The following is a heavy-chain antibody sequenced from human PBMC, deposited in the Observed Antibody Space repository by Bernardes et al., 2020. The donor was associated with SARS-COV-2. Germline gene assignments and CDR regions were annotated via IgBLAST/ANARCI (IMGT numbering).Heavy chain of an antibody. D-gene: IGHD5-18*01. V-gene: IGHV3-21*06. CDR3: ARERGYSYGYFYYAMDV. CDR2: ISSTSDRI. CDR1: GFTFASYS. Sequence: GGSLRLSCAASGFTFASYSMNWVRQAPGKGPEWVSFISSTSDRIYYADSVKGRFTISRDNAKNLLSLQMNGLRAEDTAVYFCARERGYSYGYFYYAMDVWGQGTLVTVSS. J-gene: IGHJ6*02.